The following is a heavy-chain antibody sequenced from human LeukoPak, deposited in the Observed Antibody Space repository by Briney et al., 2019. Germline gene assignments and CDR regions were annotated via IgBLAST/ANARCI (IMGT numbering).Heavy chain of an antibody. CDR2: INPNSGGT. D-gene: IGHD2-2*01. V-gene: IGHV1-2*02. CDR1: GYTFTGYY. Sequence: ASVKVSCKASGYTFTGYYMHWVRQAPGQGLEWMGWINPNSGGTNYAQKFQGRVTMTRDTSISTAYMELSRLRSDDTAVYHCARGVVVVPAANHYDYWGQGTLVTVSS. CDR3: ARGVVVVPAANHYDY. J-gene: IGHJ4*02.